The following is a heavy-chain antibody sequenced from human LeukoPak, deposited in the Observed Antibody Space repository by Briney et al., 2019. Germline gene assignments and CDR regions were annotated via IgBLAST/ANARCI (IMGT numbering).Heavy chain of an antibody. D-gene: IGHD6-13*01. V-gene: IGHV4-34*01. CDR1: GGSFSGYY. CDR2: INHSGST. CDR3: ASFSVFSPFSSSWYEDAFDI. Sequence: PSETLSLTCAVYGGSFSGYYWSWIRQPPGKGLEWIGEINHSGSTNYNPSLKSRVTISVDTSKNQFSLKLSSVTAADTAVYYCASFSVFSPFSSSWYEDAFDIWGQGTMVTVSS. J-gene: IGHJ3*02.